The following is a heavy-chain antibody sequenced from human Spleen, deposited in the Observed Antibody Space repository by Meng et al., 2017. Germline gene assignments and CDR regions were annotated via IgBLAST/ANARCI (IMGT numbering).Heavy chain of an antibody. D-gene: IGHD3-10*01. Sequence: ASVKVSCKPSGYNFPDYWLHWVRRAPGQGLEWMGRIDPKSGDTNYAQKLQGRVTMTTDTSTSTAYMELRSLRSDDTTVYYCARAVGTLPRARWFDPWGQGTLVTVSS. CDR1: GYNFPDYW. CDR2: IDPKSGDT. J-gene: IGHJ5*02. CDR3: ARAVGTLPRARWFDP. V-gene: IGHV1-18*04.